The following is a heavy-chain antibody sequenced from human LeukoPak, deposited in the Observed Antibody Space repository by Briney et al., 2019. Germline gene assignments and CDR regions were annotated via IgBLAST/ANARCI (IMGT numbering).Heavy chain of an antibody. D-gene: IGHD3-10*01. V-gene: IGHV3-7*01. Sequence: GGSLRLSCAASGFTFSSYWMSWVRQAPGKGLEWVANIKQDGSEKYYVDSVKGRFTISRDNAKNSLYLQMNSLRAEDTAVYYCARAGGYYYGSGSFNYWGQGTLVTVSS. CDR3: ARAGGYYYGSGSFNY. J-gene: IGHJ4*02. CDR2: IKQDGSEK. CDR1: GFTFSSYW.